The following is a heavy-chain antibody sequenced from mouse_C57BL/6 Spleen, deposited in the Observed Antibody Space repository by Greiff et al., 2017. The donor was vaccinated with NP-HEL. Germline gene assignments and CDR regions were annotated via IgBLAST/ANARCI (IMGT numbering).Heavy chain of an antibody. D-gene: IGHD2-1*01. CDR2: ISSGGSYT. V-gene: IGHV5-6*02. J-gene: IGHJ3*01. CDR1: GFTFSSYG. Sequence: EVKLVESGGHLVKPGGSLKLSCAASGFTFSSYGMSWVRQTPDKRLEWVATISSGGSYTYYPDSVKGRFTISRDNAKNTLYLQMSSLKSEDTAMYYCARHGGGNYQAWFAYWGQGTLVTVSA. CDR3: ARHGGGNYQAWFAY.